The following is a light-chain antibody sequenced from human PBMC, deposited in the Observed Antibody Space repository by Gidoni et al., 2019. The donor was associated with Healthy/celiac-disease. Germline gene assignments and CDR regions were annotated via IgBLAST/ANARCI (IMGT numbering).Light chain of an antibody. J-gene: IGLJ2*01. CDR2: EVS. CDR1: SSDVGGYNY. CDR3: SSYAGSNNLV. Sequence: QSALTQSPPASGSPGQSVTISCTGTSSDVGGYNYVPWYQQHPGKAPKLMIYEVSKRPSGVPDRFSGSKSGNTASLTVSGLQAEDEADYYCSSYAGSNNLVFGGGTKLTVL. V-gene: IGLV2-8*01.